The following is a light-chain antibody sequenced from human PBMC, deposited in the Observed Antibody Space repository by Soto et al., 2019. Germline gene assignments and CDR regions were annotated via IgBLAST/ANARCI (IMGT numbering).Light chain of an antibody. CDR3: ATWDNSLSNWV. CDR2: DNY. J-gene: IGLJ3*02. V-gene: IGLV1-51*01. Sequence: QSVLTQPPSVSAAPGQEVTISCSGSSSNIGNNFVSWYQQFPGAAPKLLIYDNYRRPSGIPDRFSGSKSGTSAALGITGLQTGDEADYYCATWDNSLSNWVFGGGTKVTVL. CDR1: SSNIGNNF.